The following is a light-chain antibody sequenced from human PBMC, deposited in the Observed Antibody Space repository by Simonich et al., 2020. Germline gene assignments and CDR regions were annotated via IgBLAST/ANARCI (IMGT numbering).Light chain of an antibody. V-gene: IGKV4-1*01. CDR2: WAS. CDR3: QQYYSTPRT. Sequence: DIVMTQSPDSLAVSLGERATINCKSSQSVLYSSNNKNYLAWYQQKPGQPPNLLIYWASTREAGVTDRFSGSGSGTDFTLTISSLQAEDVAVYYCQQYYSTPRTFGQGTKVEIK. CDR1: QSVLYSSNNKNY. J-gene: IGKJ1*01.